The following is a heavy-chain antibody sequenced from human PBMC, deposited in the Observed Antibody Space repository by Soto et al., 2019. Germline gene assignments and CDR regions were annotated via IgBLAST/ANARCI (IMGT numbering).Heavy chain of an antibody. CDR1: GGSISSYY. J-gene: IGHJ4*02. V-gene: IGHV4-59*08. CDR2: IYYSGST. CDR3: AKHSARYRESHDY. D-gene: IGHD1-1*01. Sequence: SETLSLTCTVSGGSISSYYWSWIRQPPGKGLEWIGYIYYSGSTNYNPSLKSRVTISVDTSKNQFSLELSSVTAADTAVYYCAKHSARYRESHDYWGQGTQVTVSS.